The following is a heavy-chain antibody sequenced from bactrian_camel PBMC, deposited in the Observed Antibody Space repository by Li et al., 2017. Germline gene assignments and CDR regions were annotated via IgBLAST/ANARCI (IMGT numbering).Heavy chain of an antibody. CDR1: GSIYGTLC. CDR2: IYTGDGST. Sequence: DVQLVESGGGSAQAGGSLRLSCASSGSIYGTLCMGWVRQAPGKGLDWVSSIYTGDGSTNSADSVKGRFTISRDNAKDTLYLQMNSLKIEDTAVYYCALGSSRQATMTARGKGTQVTVS. V-gene: IGHV3S19*01. J-gene: IGHJ4*01. D-gene: IGHD3*01.